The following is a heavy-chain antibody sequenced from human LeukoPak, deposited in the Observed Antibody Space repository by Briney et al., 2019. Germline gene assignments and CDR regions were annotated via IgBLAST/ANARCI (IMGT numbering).Heavy chain of an antibody. CDR3: ASDDRRWFGEGSAFDI. CDR2: IKQDGSEK. Sequence: PGRSLRLSCAASGFTFSSYWMSWVRQAPGKGLEWVANIKQDGSEKYYVDSVKGRFTISRDNAKNSLYLQMNSLRAEDTAVYYCASDDRRWFGEGSAFDIWGQGTMVTVSS. CDR1: GFTFSSYW. V-gene: IGHV3-7*01. J-gene: IGHJ3*02. D-gene: IGHD3-10*01.